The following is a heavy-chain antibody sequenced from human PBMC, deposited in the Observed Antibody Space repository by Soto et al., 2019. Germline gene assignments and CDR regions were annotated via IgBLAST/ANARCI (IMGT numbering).Heavy chain of an antibody. CDR2: INPSGGST. V-gene: IGHV1-46*03. Sequence: GASVKVSCKASGYTFTSYYMHWVRQAPGQGLEWMGIINPSGGSTSYAQKFQGRVTMTRDTSTSTVYMELSSLRSEDTAVYYCARVFSSGYYLSPIFDYWGQGTLVTVSS. J-gene: IGHJ4*02. CDR1: GYTFTSYY. CDR3: ARVFSSGYYLSPIFDY. D-gene: IGHD3-3*01.